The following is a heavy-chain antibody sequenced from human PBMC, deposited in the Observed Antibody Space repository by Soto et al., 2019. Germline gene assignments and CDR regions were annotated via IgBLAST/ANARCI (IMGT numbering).Heavy chain of an antibody. D-gene: IGHD3-3*01. V-gene: IGHV1-69*13. J-gene: IGHJ6*02. CDR3: ARVPAEAITIFGVVIGYVDV. CDR1: GGTFSSYA. Sequence: EASVKVSCKASGGTFSSYAISWVRQAPGQGLEWMGGIIPIFGTANYAQKFQGRVTITADESTSTAYMELSSLRSGDTAVYYCARVPAEAITIFGVVIGYVDVWGQGTTVTVSS. CDR2: IIPIFGTA.